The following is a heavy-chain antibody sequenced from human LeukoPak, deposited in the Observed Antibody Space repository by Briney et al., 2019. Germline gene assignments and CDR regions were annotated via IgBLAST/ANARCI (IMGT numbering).Heavy chain of an antibody. V-gene: IGHV1-8*01. CDR3: ARATPYDFWSGYYKGDLFDY. CDR2: MNPNSGNT. D-gene: IGHD3-3*01. Sequence: GASVTVSCKASGYTFTSYDINWVRQATGQGLEWMGWMNPNSGNTGYAQKFQGRVTMTRNTSISTAYMELSSLRSEDTAVYYCARATPYDFWSGYYKGDLFDYWGQGTLVTVSS. J-gene: IGHJ4*02. CDR1: GYTFTSYD.